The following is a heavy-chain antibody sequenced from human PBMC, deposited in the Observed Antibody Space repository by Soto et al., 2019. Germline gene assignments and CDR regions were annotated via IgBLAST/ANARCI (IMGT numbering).Heavy chain of an antibody. CDR1: GGTFSSYT. Sequence: SVKVSCKASGGTFSSYTISWVRQAPGQGLEWMGRIIPILGIANYAQKFQGRVTITADKSTSTAYMELSSLRSEDTAVYYCASTPYSSSYYYYYYYMDVWGKGTTVTVSS. D-gene: IGHD6-6*01. CDR3: ASTPYSSSYYYYYYYMDV. CDR2: IIPILGIA. V-gene: IGHV1-69*02. J-gene: IGHJ6*03.